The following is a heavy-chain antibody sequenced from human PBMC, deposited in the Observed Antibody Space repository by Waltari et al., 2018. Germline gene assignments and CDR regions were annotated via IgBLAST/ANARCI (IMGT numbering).Heavy chain of an antibody. CDR2: IDHSGVT. Sequence: QVQVQQWGAGLVKPSETLSLTCAVYGGSFSGYYWSCLRQPPGKALEWIGEIDHSGVTNYNPALPSRATISVDTSRNQLSLKLSSVTAADTAIYYCALSRYGLASPKFDPWGQGTSLTIS. CDR3: ALSRYGLASPKFDP. J-gene: IGHJ3*01. V-gene: IGHV4-34*02. D-gene: IGHD4-17*01. CDR1: GGSFSGYY.